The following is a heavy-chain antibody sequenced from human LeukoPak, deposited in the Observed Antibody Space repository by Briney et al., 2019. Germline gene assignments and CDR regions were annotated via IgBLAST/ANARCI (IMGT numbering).Heavy chain of an antibody. Sequence: PSETLSLTCAVYGGSFSGYYWSWIRQPPGKGLEWIGEINRSGSTNYNPSLKSRVTISVDTSKNQFSLKLSSVTAADTAVYYCARTTLVKYSTSLYYYYYMDVWGKGTTVTVSS. J-gene: IGHJ6*03. CDR3: ARTTLVKYSTSLYYYYYMDV. CDR2: INRSGST. V-gene: IGHV4-34*01. D-gene: IGHD2-2*01. CDR1: GGSFSGYY.